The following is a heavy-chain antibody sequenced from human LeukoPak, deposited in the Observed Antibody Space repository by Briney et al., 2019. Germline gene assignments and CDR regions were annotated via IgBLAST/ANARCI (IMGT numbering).Heavy chain of an antibody. J-gene: IGHJ4*02. D-gene: IGHD3-16*02. CDR1: GYTFIGYY. CDR2: IHPSTGNP. Sequence: ASVKVSCKASGYTFIGYYIHWVRQAPGQGLEFMGWIHPSTGNPAYAQGFSGRFVFSLDTSVTTTYLQISDLKAEDTAVYFCARALDSLGGLSLPDYWGQGTLVTVSS. CDR3: ARALDSLGGLSLPDY. V-gene: IGHV7-4-1*02.